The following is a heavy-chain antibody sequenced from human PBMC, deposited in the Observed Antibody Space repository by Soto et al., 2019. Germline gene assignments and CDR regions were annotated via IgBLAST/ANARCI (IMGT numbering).Heavy chain of an antibody. V-gene: IGHV4-34*01. J-gene: IGHJ3*02. CDR1: GGSFSGYY. CDR3: ARTVGEAFDI. D-gene: IGHD4-17*01. Sequence: PSETLSLTCAVYGGSFSGYYWSWIRQPPGKGLEWIGEINHSGSTNYNPSLKSRVTISVDTSKNQFSLKLSSVTAADTAVYYCARTVGEAFDIWGQGTMVTVSS. CDR2: INHSGST.